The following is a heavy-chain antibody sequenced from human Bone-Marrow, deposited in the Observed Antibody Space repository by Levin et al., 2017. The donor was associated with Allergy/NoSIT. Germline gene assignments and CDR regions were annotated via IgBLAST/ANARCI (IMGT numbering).Heavy chain of an antibody. CDR3: ARSDYSAYLRNWYFDV. V-gene: IGHV4-59*01. CDR1: GDSLSDYY. J-gene: IGHJ2*01. CDR2: VNDSEKT. Sequence: SETLSLTCTVSGDSLSDYYWNWIRQVPGKGLEWIGFVNDSEKTQDNPSLSGRVTISLDTSKSQFSLEVRSVTAADTAVYYCARSDYSAYLRNWYFDVWGRGALVTVSS. D-gene: IGHD1-26*01.